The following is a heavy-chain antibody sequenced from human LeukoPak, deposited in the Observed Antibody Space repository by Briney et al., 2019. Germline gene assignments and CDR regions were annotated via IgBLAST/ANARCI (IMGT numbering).Heavy chain of an antibody. CDR3: ARDRGYSSSSPSFDY. V-gene: IGHV1-18*01. D-gene: IGHD6-6*01. CDR2: ISAYNGNT. CDR1: GYTFTSYG. Sequence: ASVKVSCKASGYTFTSYGISWVRQAPGQGLEWMGGISAYNGNTNYAQKLQGRVTMTTDTSTSTAYMELRSLRSDDTAVYYCARDRGYSSSSPSFDYWGQGTLVTVSS. J-gene: IGHJ4*02.